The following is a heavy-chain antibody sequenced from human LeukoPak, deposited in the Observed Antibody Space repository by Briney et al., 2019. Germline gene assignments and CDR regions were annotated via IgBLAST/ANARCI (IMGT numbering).Heavy chain of an antibody. CDR1: GFSLSTSGVG. V-gene: IGHV2-5*02. Sequence: GSGPTLVKPTQTLTLTCTFSGFSLSTSGVGVGWIRQPPGKALEWLALIYWDDDKRYSPSLKSRLTITKDTFKNQVVLTMTNMDPVDTATYYCAHVPSGYSYGLFFDYWGQGTLVTVSS. CDR3: AHVPSGYSYGLFFDY. CDR2: IYWDDDK. D-gene: IGHD5-18*01. J-gene: IGHJ4*02.